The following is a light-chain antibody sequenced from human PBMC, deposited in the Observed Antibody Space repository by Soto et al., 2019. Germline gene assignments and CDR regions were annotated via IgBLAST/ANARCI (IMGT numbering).Light chain of an antibody. Sequence: QSGLTQPRSASGTPGQRVTMSCSGSPSNIESQSVHWFQHRPGTAPKLRSNTNNQRPSGVRERVSGYKSGPSASLVISAPQSQADGDYYCATWDDSRKGVFRTGTKVTVL. V-gene: IGLV1-44*01. CDR3: ATWDDSRKGV. CDR2: TNN. CDR1: PSNIESQS. J-gene: IGLJ1*01.